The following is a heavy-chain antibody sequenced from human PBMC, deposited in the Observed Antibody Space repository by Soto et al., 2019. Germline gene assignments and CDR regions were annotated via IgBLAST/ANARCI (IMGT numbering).Heavy chain of an antibody. CDR2: IYHSGST. CDR3: ARDGTGSYGGLDY. J-gene: IGHJ4*02. V-gene: IGHV4-31*03. D-gene: IGHD3-10*01. CDR1: GASISRGAYY. Sequence: QVQLQESGPGLVKPSQTLSLSCTVSGASISRGAYYWSWIRQLPGQGLEWIGHIYHSGSTKYNPSLKSRIIISLNTSNNQLSLKLSSVTAADTAVYYCARDGTGSYGGLDYWGQGTLVSVSS.